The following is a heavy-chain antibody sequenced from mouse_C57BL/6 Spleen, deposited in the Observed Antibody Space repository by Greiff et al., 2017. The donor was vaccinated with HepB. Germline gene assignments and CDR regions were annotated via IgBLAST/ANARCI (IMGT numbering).Heavy chain of an antibody. CDR3: ARGYGNYWYFDV. Sequence: QVQLKQPGAELVKPGASVKMSCKASGYTFTSYWITWVKQRPGQGLEWIGDIYPGSGSTNYNEKFKSKATLTVDTSSSTAYMQLSSLTSEDSAVYYCARGYGNYWYFDVWGTGTTVTVSS. CDR2: IYPGSGST. J-gene: IGHJ1*03. CDR1: GYTFTSYW. D-gene: IGHD2-1*01. V-gene: IGHV1-55*01.